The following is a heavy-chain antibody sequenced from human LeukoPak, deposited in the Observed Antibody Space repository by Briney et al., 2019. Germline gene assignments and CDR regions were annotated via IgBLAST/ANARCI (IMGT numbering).Heavy chain of an antibody. CDR3: ARQMGYFDILTPPVY. D-gene: IGHD3-9*01. J-gene: IGHJ4*02. CDR2: IYYSGST. V-gene: IGHV4-39*01. Sequence: SETLSLTCTVSGGSISSSSYYWGWIRQPPGKGLEWIGSIYYSGSTYYNPSLKSRVTISVDTSKNQFSLKPSSVTAADTAVYYCARQMGYFDILTPPVYWGQGTLVTVSS. CDR1: GGSISSSSYY.